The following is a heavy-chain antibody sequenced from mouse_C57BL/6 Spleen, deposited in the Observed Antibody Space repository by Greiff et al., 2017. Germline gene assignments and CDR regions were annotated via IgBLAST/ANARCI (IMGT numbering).Heavy chain of an antibody. CDR1: GYTFTSYW. J-gene: IGHJ3*01. V-gene: IGHV1-50*01. Sequence: VQLQQPGAKLVKPGASVKLSCKASGYTFTSYWMPWVKQRPGQGLEWIGEIDPSDSYTNYNQKFKGKATLTVDTSSSTAYMQLSSLTSEDSAVYYCARGTTFADWGQGTLVTVSA. D-gene: IGHD2-14*01. CDR2: IDPSDSYT. CDR3: ARGTTFAD.